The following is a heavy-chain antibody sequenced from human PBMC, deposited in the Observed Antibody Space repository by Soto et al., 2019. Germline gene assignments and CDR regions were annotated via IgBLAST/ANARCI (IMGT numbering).Heavy chain of an antibody. Sequence: DVLLVESGGDLVQPGGSLRLSCAASGFTFNTYSMNWVRQAPGKGLEWVSYISSSSSTIYYADSVKGRFTISRDNAKNSLYLQMNSLRDEDTAVYYCAREAHYSSGWYGYWGQGTLVTVSS. CDR2: ISSSSSTI. CDR1: GFTFNTYS. D-gene: IGHD6-19*01. CDR3: AREAHYSSGWYGY. V-gene: IGHV3-48*02. J-gene: IGHJ4*02.